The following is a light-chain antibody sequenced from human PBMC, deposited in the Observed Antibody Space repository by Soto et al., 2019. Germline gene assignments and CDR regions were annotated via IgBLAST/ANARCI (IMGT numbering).Light chain of an antibody. V-gene: IGLV1-40*01. CDR1: SSNIGTGYD. J-gene: IGLJ7*01. Sequence: QAVLTQPPSVSGAPGQRVTISCTGSSSNIGTGYDVHWYQRLPGTAPKLLIYANNNRPSGVPDRFSGSKSGTSASLAITGLQDEDEANYYCQSYDSSLTGWVFGGGTQLTVL. CDR3: QSYDSSLTGWV. CDR2: ANN.